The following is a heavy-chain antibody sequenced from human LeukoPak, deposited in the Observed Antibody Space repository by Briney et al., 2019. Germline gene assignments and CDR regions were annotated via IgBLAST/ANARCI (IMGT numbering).Heavy chain of an antibody. CDR2: IIPILGIA. D-gene: IGHD2-2*01. CDR3: ARAPCSSTSCYSDLNWFDP. Sequence: SVKVSCKASGGTFSSYTISWVRQAPGQGLEWMGRIIPILGIANYAQKFQGRVAITADKSTSTAYMELSSLRSEDTAVYYCARAPCSSTSCYSDLNWFDPWGQGTLVTVSS. J-gene: IGHJ5*02. V-gene: IGHV1-69*02. CDR1: GGTFSSYT.